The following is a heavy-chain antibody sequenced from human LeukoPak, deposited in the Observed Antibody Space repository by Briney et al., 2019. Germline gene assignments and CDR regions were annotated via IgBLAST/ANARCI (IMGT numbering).Heavy chain of an antibody. Sequence: QPGGSLRLSCAVSGFTVSSTFMSWVRHTPGKGLEWVSVIYSDGSGGSTHYADSVKGRFTISRDNPKNTLYLQMNSLRVEDTAVYYCTRKHDSSWYDYWGQGTLVTVSS. CDR2: IYSDGSGGST. CDR3: TRKHDSSWYDY. V-gene: IGHV3-53*05. J-gene: IGHJ4*02. D-gene: IGHD6-13*01. CDR1: GFTVSSTF.